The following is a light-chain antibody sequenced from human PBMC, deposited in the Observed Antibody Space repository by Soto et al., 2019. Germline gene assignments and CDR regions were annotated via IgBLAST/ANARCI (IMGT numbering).Light chain of an antibody. CDR1: SSDVGSYNL. J-gene: IGLJ3*02. CDR2: EGS. V-gene: IGLV2-23*01. Sequence: QSVLTQPASVSGSPGQSITISCTGTSSDVGSYNLVSWYQQHPVKAPKLMIYEGSKRPSGVSNRFSGSKSGNTASLTISGLQAEDEADYYCCSYAGISTLVFGGGTKVTVL. CDR3: CSYAGISTLV.